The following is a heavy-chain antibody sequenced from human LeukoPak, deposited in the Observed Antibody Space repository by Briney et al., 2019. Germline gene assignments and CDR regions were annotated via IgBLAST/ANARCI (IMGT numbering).Heavy chain of an antibody. CDR3: AKERSGSLDY. Sequence: GGSLSLSCAASGFSFSSDLMHWVRQPPGKGLVWVAHINSDGRSTRYADSVKGRFTISRDNAKNALYLQMNSLRAEDTAVYYCAKERSGSLDYWGQGTLVTVSS. D-gene: IGHD1-26*01. J-gene: IGHJ4*02. V-gene: IGHV3-74*01. CDR1: GFSFSSDL. CDR2: INSDGRST.